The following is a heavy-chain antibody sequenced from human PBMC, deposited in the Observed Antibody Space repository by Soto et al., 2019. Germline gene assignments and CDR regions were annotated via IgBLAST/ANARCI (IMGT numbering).Heavy chain of an antibody. D-gene: IGHD3-22*01. CDR2: ISGSGGST. CDR1: GFTFSSYA. Sequence: PGGSLRLSCAASGFTFSSYAMSWVRQAPGKGLEWVSAISGSGGSTYYADAVKGRFTISRDNSKNTLYLQMNSLRAEDTAVYYCAKVGYYDSSGYSDYWRQGTLVTVSS. CDR3: AKVGYYDSSGYSDY. V-gene: IGHV3-23*01. J-gene: IGHJ4*02.